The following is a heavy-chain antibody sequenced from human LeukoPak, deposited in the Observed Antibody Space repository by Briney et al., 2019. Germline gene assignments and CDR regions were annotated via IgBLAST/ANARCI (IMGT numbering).Heavy chain of an antibody. D-gene: IGHD2-2*01. CDR2: IYYSGST. CDR3: ASPLCSSTSCYETPFDY. CDR1: GGSISSSSYY. Sequence: SETLSLTCTVSGGSISSSSYYWGWIRQPPGKGLEWIGSIYYSGSTYYNPSLKSRVTISVDTSKNQFSLKLSSVTAADTAVYYCASPLCSSTSCYETPFDYWGQGTLVTVS. J-gene: IGHJ4*02. V-gene: IGHV4-39*01.